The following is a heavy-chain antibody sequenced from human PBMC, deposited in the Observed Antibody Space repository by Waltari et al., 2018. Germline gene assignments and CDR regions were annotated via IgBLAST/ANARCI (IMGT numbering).Heavy chain of an antibody. CDR2: INADGSEE. J-gene: IGHJ4*02. D-gene: IGHD3-10*01. Sequence: EVQLVQSGGGLVQPGGSLRLSCEASGFIFRNYFMTWVRQAPGKGRQGVANINADGSEEFYLDSVKGRFTSSRDNAKNSLFLQMNSLRADDTAVYYCARAGGVSNRFDYWGQGARVTVSS. CDR1: GFIFRNYF. V-gene: IGHV3-7*03. CDR3: ARAGGVSNRFDY.